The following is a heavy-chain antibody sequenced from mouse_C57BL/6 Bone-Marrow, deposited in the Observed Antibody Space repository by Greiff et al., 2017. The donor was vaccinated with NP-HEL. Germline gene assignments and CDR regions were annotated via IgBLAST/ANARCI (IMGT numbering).Heavy chain of an antibody. CDR3: ARQGDYGNYWYFDV. CDR2: INSDGGST. Sequence: DVKLVESGGGLVQPGESLKLSCESNEYEFPSHDMSWVRKTPEKRLELVAAINSDGGSTYYPDTMERRFIISRDNTKKTLYLQMSSLRSEDTALYYCARQGDYGNYWYFDVWGTGTTVTVSS. J-gene: IGHJ1*03. D-gene: IGHD2-1*01. CDR1: EYEFPSHD. V-gene: IGHV5-2*01.